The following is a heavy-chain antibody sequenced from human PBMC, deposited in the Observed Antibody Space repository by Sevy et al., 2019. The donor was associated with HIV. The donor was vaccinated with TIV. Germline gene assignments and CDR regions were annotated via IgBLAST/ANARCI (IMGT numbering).Heavy chain of an antibody. J-gene: IGHJ5*02. D-gene: IGHD3-22*01. Sequence: ASVKVSCKASGYTFTGYYMHWVRQAPGQGLEWMGWINPNSGGTNYAQKFQGRVTMTRDTSISTAYMELSRLRSDDTAVYYCAREIDSSGYYGTGAWFDHWGQGTLVTVSS. CDR2: INPNSGGT. CDR3: AREIDSSGYYGTGAWFDH. V-gene: IGHV1-2*02. CDR1: GYTFTGYY.